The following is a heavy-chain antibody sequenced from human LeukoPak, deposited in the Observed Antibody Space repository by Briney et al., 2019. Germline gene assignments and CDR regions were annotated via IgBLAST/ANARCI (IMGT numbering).Heavy chain of an antibody. D-gene: IGHD1-26*01. CDR1: GGSFSGYY. V-gene: IGHV4-34*01. CDR2: INHSGST. Sequence: SETLSLTCAVYGGSFSGYYWSWIRQPPGKGLEWIGEINHSGSTNYNPSLKSRVTISVDTSKNQFSLKLSSVTAADTAVYYCARVRVGATSPFDYWGQGTLVTVSS. CDR3: ARVRVGATSPFDY. J-gene: IGHJ4*02.